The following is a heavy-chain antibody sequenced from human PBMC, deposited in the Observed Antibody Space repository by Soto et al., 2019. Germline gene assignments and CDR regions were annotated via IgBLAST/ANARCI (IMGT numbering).Heavy chain of an antibody. J-gene: IGHJ5*02. V-gene: IGHV3-49*03. D-gene: IGHD2-2*01. CDR1: GFTFGDYA. Sequence: GGSLRLSCTASGFTFGDYAMSWFRQAPGKGLEWVGFIRSKAYGGTTEYAASVKGRFTISRDDSKSIAYLQMNSLKTEDPAVYYCTRDRFNRAPSIVVVPAATENWFDPWGQGTLVTVSS. CDR2: IRSKAYGGTT. CDR3: TRDRFNRAPSIVVVPAATENWFDP.